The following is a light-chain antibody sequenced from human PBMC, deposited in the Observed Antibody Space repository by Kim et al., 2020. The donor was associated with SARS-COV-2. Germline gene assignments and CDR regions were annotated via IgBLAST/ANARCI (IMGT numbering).Light chain of an antibody. CDR1: QGISNS. V-gene: IGKV1-27*01. J-gene: IGKJ1*01. Sequence: ASVGDRVPITCRASQGISNSLAWEQQKPGKGPKVLIYDASTLQSGVPSRFSGSGSGTDFTLTISSLQPEDVATYYCQKYNSASWTLGQGAKVDIK. CDR3: QKYNSASWT. CDR2: DAS.